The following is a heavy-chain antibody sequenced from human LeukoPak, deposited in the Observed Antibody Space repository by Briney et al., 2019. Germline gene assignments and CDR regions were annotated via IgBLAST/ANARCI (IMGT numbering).Heavy chain of an antibody. CDR1: GGSISSSSYY. D-gene: IGHD2-15*01. J-gene: IGHJ5*02. CDR3: ARRFHVAARGDWFDP. V-gene: IGHV4-39*07. Sequence: SETLSLTCTVPGGSISSSSYYWGWIRQPPGKGLEWIGSIYYSGSTYYNPSLKSRVTISVDTSKNQFSLKLSSVTAADTAVYYCARRFHVAARGDWFDPWGQGTLVTVSS. CDR2: IYYSGST.